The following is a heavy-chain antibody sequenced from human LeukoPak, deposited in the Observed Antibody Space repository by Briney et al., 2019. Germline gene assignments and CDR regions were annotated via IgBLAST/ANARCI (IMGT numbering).Heavy chain of an antibody. CDR1: GYTFTSYD. D-gene: IGHD6-19*01. Sequence: ASVKVSCKASGYTFTSYDINWVRQATGQGLEWMGWMNPNSGNTGYAQKFQGRVTMTRNTSISTAYMELSSLRSDDTAVYYCARVDSGWYKENWFDPWGQGTLVTVSS. CDR2: MNPNSGNT. J-gene: IGHJ5*02. CDR3: ARVDSGWYKENWFDP. V-gene: IGHV1-8*01.